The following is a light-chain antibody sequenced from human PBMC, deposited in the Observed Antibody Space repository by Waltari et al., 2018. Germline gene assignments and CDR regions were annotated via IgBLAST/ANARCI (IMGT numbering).Light chain of an antibody. CDR3: QSADSSGTPVI. V-gene: IGLV3-25*03. Sequence: SFELTQPPSVSVSPGQTASITCSGNTLPKQYAYWYQQKPGQAPVLIMYKDSERPSGIPKRCSGSSSGTTVTLTISGVQAEDEADYYCQSADSSGTPVIFGGGTKLTVL. CDR2: KDS. J-gene: IGLJ2*01. CDR1: TLPKQY.